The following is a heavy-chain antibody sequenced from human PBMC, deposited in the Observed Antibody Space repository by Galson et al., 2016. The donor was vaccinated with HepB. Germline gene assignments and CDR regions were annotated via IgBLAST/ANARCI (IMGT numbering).Heavy chain of an antibody. CDR1: GFTLRNYA. CDR2: ISYDGGRI. V-gene: IGHV3-30-3*01. Sequence: SLRLSCAASGFTLRNYAMHWVRQAPGKGLQWVAVISYDGGRIYYADSVKGRLTISRDNSKNMLYLHMNSLRPDDTAVYYCARVLTNVLRYFDWLSDAFDVWGQGTVVTVSS. CDR3: ARVLTNVLRYFDWLSDAFDV. J-gene: IGHJ3*01. D-gene: IGHD3-9*01.